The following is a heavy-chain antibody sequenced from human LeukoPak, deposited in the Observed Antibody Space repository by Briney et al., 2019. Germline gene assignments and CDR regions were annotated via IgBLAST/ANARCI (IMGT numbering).Heavy chain of an antibody. CDR2: IYHSGST. CDR1: GGSISSGGYY. Sequence: PSETLSLTCTVSGGSISSGGYYWSWIRQPPGKGLEWIGYIYHSGSTYYNPSLKSRVTISVDRSKNQFSLKLSSVTAADTAVYYCARVGSSTSLPIDYWGQGTLVTVSS. V-gene: IGHV4-30-2*01. CDR3: ARVGSSTSLPIDY. J-gene: IGHJ4*02. D-gene: IGHD2-2*01.